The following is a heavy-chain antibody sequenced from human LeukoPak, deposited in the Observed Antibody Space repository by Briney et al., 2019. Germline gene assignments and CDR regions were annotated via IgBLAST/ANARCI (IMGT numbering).Heavy chain of an antibody. Sequence: GGSLRLSCAASGFTFSSYSMNWVRQAPGKGLEWVSSISSSSSYIYYADSVKGRFTISRDNAKNSLYLQMSSLRAEDTAVYYCARDGGRGYSYGYKNWGQGTLVTVSS. CDR1: GFTFSSYS. D-gene: IGHD5-18*01. V-gene: IGHV3-21*01. J-gene: IGHJ4*02. CDR2: ISSSSSYI. CDR3: ARDGGRGYSYGYKN.